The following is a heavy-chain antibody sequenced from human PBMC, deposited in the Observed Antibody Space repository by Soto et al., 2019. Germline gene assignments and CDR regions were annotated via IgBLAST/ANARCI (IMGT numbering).Heavy chain of an antibody. CDR1: GGTFSSYA. V-gene: IGHV1-69*13. J-gene: IGHJ6*02. Sequence: SVKVSCKASGGTFSSYAISWVRQAPGQGLEWMGEIIPIFGTANYAQKFQGRVTITADESTSTAYMELSSLRSEDTAVYYCARAYLYCSGGSCYSEHYYYYGMDVWGQGTTVTVSS. D-gene: IGHD2-15*01. CDR2: IIPIFGTA. CDR3: ARAYLYCSGGSCYSEHYYYYGMDV.